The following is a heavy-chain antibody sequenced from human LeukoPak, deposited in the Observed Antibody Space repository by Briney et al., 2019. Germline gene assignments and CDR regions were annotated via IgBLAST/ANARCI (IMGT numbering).Heavy chain of an antibody. D-gene: IGHD2-2*02. J-gene: IGHJ3*02. V-gene: IGHV1-2*02. CDR3: ARSPDIVVEPAAIPSAFDI. CDR1: GYTFTGYY. Sequence: ASVKVSCKASGYTFTGYYMHWVRQAPGQGLEWMGWINPNSGGTNYAQKFQGRATMTRDTSISTAYMELSRLRSEDTAVYYCARSPDIVVEPAAIPSAFDIWGQGTMVTVSS. CDR2: INPNSGGT.